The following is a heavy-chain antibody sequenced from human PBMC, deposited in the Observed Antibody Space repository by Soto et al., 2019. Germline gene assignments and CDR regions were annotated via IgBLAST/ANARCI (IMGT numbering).Heavy chain of an antibody. D-gene: IGHD4-17*01. J-gene: IGHJ4*02. CDR2: IRSNANSYAT. CDR3: TVTTVTTGFDY. CDR1: GFIFSGSA. Sequence: EVQLVESGGGLVQPGGSLKLSCAASGFIFSGSAIHWVRQASGKGLEWVGRIRSNANSYATEYAASVKGRFTISREDSKDTAYLQMSSLQTDDTAVYYCTVTTVTTGFDYWGQGTLVTVSS. V-gene: IGHV3-73*01.